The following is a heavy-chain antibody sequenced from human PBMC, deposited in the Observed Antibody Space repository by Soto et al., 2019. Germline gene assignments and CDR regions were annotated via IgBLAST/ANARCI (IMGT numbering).Heavy chain of an antibody. CDR1: GFTFDDYT. J-gene: IGHJ3*02. Sequence: EVQLVESGGVVVQPGGSLRLSCAASGFTFDDYTMHWVRQAPGKGLEWVSLISWDGGSTYYADSVKGRFTISRDNSKNSLYLQMNSLRTEDTALYYCAKDIRSIVVASFAFDIWGQGTMVTVSS. D-gene: IGHD3-22*01. CDR3: AKDIRSIVVASFAFDI. V-gene: IGHV3-43*01. CDR2: ISWDGGST.